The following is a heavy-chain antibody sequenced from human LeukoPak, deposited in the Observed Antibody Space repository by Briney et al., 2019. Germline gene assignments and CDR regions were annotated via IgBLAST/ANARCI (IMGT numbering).Heavy chain of an antibody. V-gene: IGHV1-69*13. J-gene: IGHJ5*02. CDR2: IIAIFGTA. CDR1: GDTFSNFA. D-gene: IGHD2-21*01. Sequence: SVKVSCKSSGDTFSNFAISWVRQAPGQGLEWMGGIIAIFGTANYAQKFQGRITITADESTNTAYMELGSLRSEDTAVYYCARDDSSAATNNWFDPWGQGTLVTVSS. CDR3: ARDDSSAATNNWFDP.